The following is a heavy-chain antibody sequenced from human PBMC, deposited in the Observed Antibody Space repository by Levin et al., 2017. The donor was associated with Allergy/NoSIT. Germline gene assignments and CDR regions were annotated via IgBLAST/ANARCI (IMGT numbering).Heavy chain of an antibody. J-gene: IGHJ4*02. D-gene: IGHD2-15*01. CDR2: ISYDGSNK. CDR3: ARGYCGGGSCYQYYFDY. Sequence: GESLKISCEASGFSFSRYVMHWVRQAPGKGLEWVARISYDGSNKYYADSVKGRFTISRDNSENTLHLQMNSLRAEDTAVYYCARGYCGGGSCYQYYFDYWGQGTLVTVSS. V-gene: IGHV3-30*03. CDR1: GFSFSRYV.